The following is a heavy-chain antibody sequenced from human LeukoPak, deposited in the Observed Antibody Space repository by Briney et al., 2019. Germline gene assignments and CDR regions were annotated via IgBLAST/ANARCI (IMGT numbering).Heavy chain of an antibody. CDR1: GFTFSTYT. D-gene: IGHD3-16*01. CDR3: ARDGRRSAYYYYMDV. V-gene: IGHV3-30*04. J-gene: IGHJ6*03. Sequence: GGSLRLSCAASGFTFSTYTMHWVRQAPGKGLEWVAVMSYDGSAEYHADSVKGRFTISRDNSKNTLYLQMNRLRAEDTALYYCARDGRRSAYYYYMDVWGKGTTVTVSS. CDR2: MSYDGSAE.